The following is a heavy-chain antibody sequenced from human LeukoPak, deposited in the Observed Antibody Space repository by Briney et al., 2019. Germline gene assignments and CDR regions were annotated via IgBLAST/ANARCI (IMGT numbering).Heavy chain of an antibody. CDR1: GFTFSSFE. V-gene: IGHV3-48*03. CDR2: ISGSGSAI. D-gene: IGHD3-22*01. CDR3: ARDSDFDSSCYYPYYYYYYKMDV. J-gene: IGHJ6*02. Sequence: GGSLRLSCAGSGFTFSSFEMNWVRQAPGKGLEWVSYISGSGSAIYYADSVKGRFTISRDNAKNSLFLQMNSLRAEDTAVYYCARDSDFDSSCYYPYYYYYYKMDVWGQGTTVTVSS.